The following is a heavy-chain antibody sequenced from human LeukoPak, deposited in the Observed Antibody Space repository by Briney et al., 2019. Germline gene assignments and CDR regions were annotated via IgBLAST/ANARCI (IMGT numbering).Heavy chain of an antibody. CDR1: GFTFSNAW. J-gene: IGHJ4*02. CDR3: TTDYCSSTSCWPATDY. CDR2: IKSKTDGGTT. D-gene: IGHD2-2*01. Sequence: GGSLRLSCAASGFTFSNAWMSWVRQAPGKGLEWVGRIKSKTDGGTTDYAAPVNGRFPISRDHSKNTLYLQMNRLKPEDTAVYYCTTDYCSSTSCWPATDYWGQGPLVPVSS. V-gene: IGHV3-15*01.